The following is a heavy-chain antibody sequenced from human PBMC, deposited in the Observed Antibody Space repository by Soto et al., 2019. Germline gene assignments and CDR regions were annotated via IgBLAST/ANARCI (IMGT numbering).Heavy chain of an antibody. Sequence: QVQLVESGGGVVQPGRSLRLSCAASGFTFSSYGMHWVRQAPGKGLEWVAVIWYDGSNKYYADSVKGRFTISRDNAKNSLFLQMNSLRAEDTAVYYCARVRPGYSYGYPNWFDPWGQGTLVTVSS. V-gene: IGHV3-33*01. CDR2: IWYDGSNK. CDR1: GFTFSSYG. D-gene: IGHD5-18*01. J-gene: IGHJ5*02. CDR3: ARVRPGYSYGYPNWFDP.